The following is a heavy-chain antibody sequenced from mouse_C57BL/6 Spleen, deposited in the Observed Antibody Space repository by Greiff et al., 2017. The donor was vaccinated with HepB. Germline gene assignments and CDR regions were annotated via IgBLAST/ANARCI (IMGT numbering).Heavy chain of an antibody. CDR2: ISSGGSYT. CDR1: GFTFSSYG. D-gene: IGHD4-1*01. V-gene: IGHV5-6*01. CDR3: ARKAWDAYYFDY. Sequence: EVQLVESGGDLVKPGGSLKLSCAASGFTFSSYGMSWVRQTPDKRLEWVATISSGGSYTYYPDSVKGRFTISRDNAKNTLYLQMSSLKSEDTAMYYGARKAWDAYYFDYWGQGTTLTVSS. J-gene: IGHJ2*01.